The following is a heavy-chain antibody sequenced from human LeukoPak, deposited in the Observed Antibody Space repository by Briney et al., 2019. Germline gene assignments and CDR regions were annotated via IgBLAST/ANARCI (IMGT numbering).Heavy chain of an antibody. CDR3: ARDRVGATRKFDY. J-gene: IGHJ4*02. V-gene: IGHV4-34*01. D-gene: IGHD1-26*01. CDR1: GGSFSGYY. CDR2: IKHSGST. Sequence: SETLSLTCAVYGGSFSGYYWSWIPQPPGKGLEWIGEIKHSGSTNFNPSLKSRVTISVDTSKNQFSLKLSSVTAADTAVYYCARDRVGATRKFDYWGQGILVTVSS.